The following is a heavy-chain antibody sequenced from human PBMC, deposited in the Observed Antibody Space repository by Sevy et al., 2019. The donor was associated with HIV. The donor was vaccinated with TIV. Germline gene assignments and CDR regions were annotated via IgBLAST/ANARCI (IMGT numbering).Heavy chain of an antibody. CDR1: GFSLSNYA. D-gene: IGHD6-6*01. J-gene: IGHJ4*02. CDR2: KTGSAGVI. Sequence: GRSLRLSCAASGFSLSNYAMSWVRQAPGKGLEWISTKTGSAGVIYYADSVKGRFTISRDNSKNTLFLQMNSLRAEDTALYYCAKGRIPSIGTLGPFDSWGQGTLVTVSS. CDR3: AKGRIPSIGTLGPFDS. V-gene: IGHV3-23*01.